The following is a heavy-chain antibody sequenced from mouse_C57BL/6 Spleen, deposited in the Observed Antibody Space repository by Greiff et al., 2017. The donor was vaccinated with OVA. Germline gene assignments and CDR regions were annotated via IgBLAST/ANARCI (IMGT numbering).Heavy chain of an antibody. CDR3: ARSRDYGYAMDY. D-gene: IGHD2-4*01. CDR1: GYTFTSYW. Sequence: VQLQQPGAELVKPGASVKLSCKASGYTFTSYWMHWVKQRPGQGLEWIGMIHPNSGSTNYNEKFKSKATLTVDKSSSTAYMQLSSLTSEDSAVYYCARSRDYGYAMDYWGQGTSVAVSS. J-gene: IGHJ4*01. CDR2: IHPNSGST. V-gene: IGHV1-64*01.